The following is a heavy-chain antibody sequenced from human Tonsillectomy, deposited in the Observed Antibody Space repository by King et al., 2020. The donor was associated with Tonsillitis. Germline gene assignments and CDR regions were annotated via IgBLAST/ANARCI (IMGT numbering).Heavy chain of an antibody. J-gene: IGHJ6*03. CDR2: IYYTGST. CDR3: ARHPHPFYYYYSMDV. CDR1: GGSISTYY. V-gene: IGHV4-59*08. Sequence: VQLQESGPGLVKPSETLSLTCTVSGGSISTYYWSWIRQPPGKGLEWIGYIYYTGSTNYNSSLKSRVTISVNTSKNQFSLNLSSVTAADTAVYYCARHPHPFYYYYSMDVWGKGTTVTVSS.